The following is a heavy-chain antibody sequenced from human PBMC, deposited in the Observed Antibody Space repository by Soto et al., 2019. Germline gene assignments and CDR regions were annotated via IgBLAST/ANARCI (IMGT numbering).Heavy chain of an antibody. D-gene: IGHD2-2*01. CDR2: ISAYNGNT. CDR3: ARVSWESRYCSSTSCYLGNWFDP. Sequence: QVQLVQSGAEVKKPGASAKVSCKASGYTFTSYGISWVRQAPGQGLEWMGWISAYNGNTNYAQKLQGRVTMTTDTSTSTAYMELRSLRSDDTAVYYCARVSWESRYCSSTSCYLGNWFDPWGQGTLVTVSS. J-gene: IGHJ5*02. V-gene: IGHV1-18*01. CDR1: GYTFTSYG.